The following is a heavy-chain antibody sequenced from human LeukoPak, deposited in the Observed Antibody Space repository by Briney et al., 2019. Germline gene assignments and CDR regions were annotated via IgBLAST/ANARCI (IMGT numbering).Heavy chain of an antibody. CDR2: IYTSGST. Sequence: PSETLSLACTVSGGSISSGSYYWSWIRQPAGKGLEWIGRIYTSGSTNYNPSLKSRVTMSVDTSKNQFSLKLSSVTAADTAVYYCARGDSSGWYYFDYWGQGTLVTVSS. D-gene: IGHD6-19*01. CDR3: ARGDSSGWYYFDY. V-gene: IGHV4-61*02. J-gene: IGHJ4*02. CDR1: GGSISSGSYY.